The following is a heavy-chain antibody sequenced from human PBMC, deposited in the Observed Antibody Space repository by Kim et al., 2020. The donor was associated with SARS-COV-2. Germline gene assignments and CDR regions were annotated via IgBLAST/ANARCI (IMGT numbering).Heavy chain of an antibody. D-gene: IGHD4-17*01. CDR1: GGSISSGSYY. J-gene: IGHJ4*02. Sequence: SETLSLTCTVSGGSISSGSYYWSWIRQPAGKGLEWIGRIYTSGSTNYNPSLKSRVTISVDTSKNQFSLKLSSVTAADTAVYYCARNKRDYAGFDYWGQGTRVTVAS. CDR2: IYTSGST. V-gene: IGHV4-61*02. CDR3: ARNKRDYAGFDY.